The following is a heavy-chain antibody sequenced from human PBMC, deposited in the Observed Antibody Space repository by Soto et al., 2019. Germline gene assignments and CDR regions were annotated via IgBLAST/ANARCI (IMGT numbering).Heavy chain of an antibody. J-gene: IGHJ2*01. Sequence: GGSLRRSCAASGFTFSSSAMGWVRQAPGKGLEWVAVISYDGSNKYYADSVKGRFTISRDNSKNTLYLQMNSLRAEDTAVYYCAKDTSERWYFDLWGRGTLVTVSS. CDR1: GFTFSSSA. CDR3: AKDTSERWYFDL. V-gene: IGHV3-30*18. CDR2: ISYDGSNK.